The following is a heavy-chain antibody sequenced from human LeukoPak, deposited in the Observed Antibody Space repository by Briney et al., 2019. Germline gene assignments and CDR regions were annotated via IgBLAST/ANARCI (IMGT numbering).Heavy chain of an antibody. J-gene: IGHJ4*02. V-gene: IGHV1-2*02. CDR3: ARAQRGYSYGYWWVREYFDY. D-gene: IGHD5-18*01. Sequence: ASVTVSCKASGYTFIGYYMHWVRQAPGQGLEGMGWINHNSGGTNYEQKFQGRVTMTRDTSISTAYMELSRLRSDDTAVDYCARAQRGYSYGYWWVREYFDYWGQGTLVTVSS. CDR1: GYTFIGYY. CDR2: INHNSGGT.